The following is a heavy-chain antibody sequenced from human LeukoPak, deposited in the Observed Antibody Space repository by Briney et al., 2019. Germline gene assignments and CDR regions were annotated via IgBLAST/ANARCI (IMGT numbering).Heavy chain of an antibody. CDR3: ASRNYYFDY. D-gene: IGHD4-11*01. J-gene: IGHJ4*02. CDR1: GFTFSSYV. Sequence: GGSLRLSCAASGFTFSSYVMTWVRQAPGRGLEWVSAISGSGVNTYYSDSVKGRFTISRDNSKNTLYLQMNGLRAEDTAVYYCASRNYYFDYWGQGTLVTVSS. CDR2: ISGSGVNT. V-gene: IGHV3-23*01.